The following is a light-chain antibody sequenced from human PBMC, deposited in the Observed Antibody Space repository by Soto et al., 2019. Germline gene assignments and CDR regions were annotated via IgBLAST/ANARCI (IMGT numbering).Light chain of an antibody. CDR2: TNN. CDR3: AAWDDSLGAYV. V-gene: IGLV1-44*01. Sequence: QSALTQPPSASATPGQRVTISCSGSNSNIGTNTVNWYQQLPGTAPRLLIYTNNHRPSGVPQRFSGSKTGTSASLAIGGLQSEDEADYYCAAWDDSLGAYVFGTGTKVTVL. CDR1: NSNIGTNT. J-gene: IGLJ1*01.